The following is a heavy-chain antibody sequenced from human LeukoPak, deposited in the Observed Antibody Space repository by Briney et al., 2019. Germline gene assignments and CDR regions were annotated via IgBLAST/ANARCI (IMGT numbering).Heavy chain of an antibody. D-gene: IGHD1-26*01. CDR2: IYHSGST. J-gene: IGHJ4*02. CDR1: GYSISSGYY. V-gene: IGHV4-38-2*02. Sequence: PSETLSLTCTVSGYSISSGYYWGRIRQPPEKGLEWIGSIYHSGSTYYNPSLKSRVTISVDTSKNQFSLKLSSVTAADTAVYYCAREPSGSYRPFDYWGQGTLVTVSS. CDR3: AREPSGSYRPFDY.